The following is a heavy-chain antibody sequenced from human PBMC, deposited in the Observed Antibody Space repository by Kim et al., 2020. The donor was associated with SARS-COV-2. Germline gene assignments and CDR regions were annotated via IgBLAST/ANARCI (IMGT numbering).Heavy chain of an antibody. Sequence: SVKVSCKASGFTFTSSAMQWVRQARGQRLEWIGWIVVGSGNTNYAQKFQERVTITRDMSTSTAYMELSSLRSEDTAVYYCAAEPSYSGYEPPDRVDYYYGMDVWGQGTTVTVSS. J-gene: IGHJ6*02. CDR1: GFTFTSSA. CDR3: AAEPSYSGYEPPDRVDYYYGMDV. CDR2: IVVGSGNT. V-gene: IGHV1-58*02. D-gene: IGHD5-12*01.